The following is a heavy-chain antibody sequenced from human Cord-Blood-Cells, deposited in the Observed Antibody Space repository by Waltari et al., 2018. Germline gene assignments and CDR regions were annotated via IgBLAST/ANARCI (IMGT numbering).Heavy chain of an antibody. CDR3: ARPAQTNPDAFDI. CDR1: GYSFTSHW. Sequence: EVQLVQSGAEVKKPGGSLKISCKGYGYSFTSHWIARVGTMPGKGLEWMGIIYPGDSDTRYSPSFQGQVTISADKSISTAYLQWSSLKASDTAMYYCARPAQTNPDAFDIWGQGTMVTVSS. CDR2: IYPGDSDT. V-gene: IGHV5-51*03. J-gene: IGHJ3*02. D-gene: IGHD1-7*01.